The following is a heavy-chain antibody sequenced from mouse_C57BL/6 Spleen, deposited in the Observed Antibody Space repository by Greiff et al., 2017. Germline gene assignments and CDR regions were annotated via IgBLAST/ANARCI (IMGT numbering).Heavy chain of an antibody. CDR2: IYPGDGDT. D-gene: IGHD2-4*01. Sequence: QVQLQQSGPELVKPGASVKISCKASGYAFSSSWMNWVKQRPGKGLEWIGRIYPGDGDTNYNGKFKGKATLTADKSSSTAYMQLSSLTSEDSAVYFCARSGDYEGWFAYWGQGTLVTVSA. CDR1: GYAFSSSW. V-gene: IGHV1-82*01. J-gene: IGHJ3*01. CDR3: ARSGDYEGWFAY.